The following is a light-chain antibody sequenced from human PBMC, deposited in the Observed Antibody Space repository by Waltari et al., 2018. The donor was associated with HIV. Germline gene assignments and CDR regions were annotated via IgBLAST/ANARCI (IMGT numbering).Light chain of an antibody. J-gene: IGLJ3*02. CDR1: SSNIGSNY. CDR3: AAWDDSLSGPV. CDR2: RNN. Sequence: QSVLTQPPSASGTPGQRVTISCSGRSSNIGSNYVYWYQQRPGTAPTLLIYRNNQRPSGVPDRFSGSKSGTSASLAISGLRSEDEADYYCAAWDDSLSGPVFGGGTKLTVL. V-gene: IGLV1-47*01.